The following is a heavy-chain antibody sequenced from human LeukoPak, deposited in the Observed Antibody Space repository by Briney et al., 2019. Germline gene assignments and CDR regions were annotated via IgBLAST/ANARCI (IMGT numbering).Heavy chain of an antibody. V-gene: IGHV4-59*01. CDR1: GXSISSYY. J-gene: IGHJ2*01. CDR2: IYYSGST. CDR3: ARVPITTTGWYFDL. Sequence: PSETLSLTCTVSGXSISSYYWSWIRQPPGKGLEWIGYIYYSGSTNYNPSLKSRVTISVDTSKNQFSLKLSSVTAADTAVYYCARVPITTTGWYFDLWGRGTLVTVSS. D-gene: IGHD3-22*01.